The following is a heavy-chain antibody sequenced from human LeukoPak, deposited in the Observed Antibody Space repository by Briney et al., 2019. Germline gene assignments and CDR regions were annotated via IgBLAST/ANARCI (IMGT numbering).Heavy chain of an antibody. J-gene: IGHJ6*02. V-gene: IGHV3-23*01. D-gene: IGHD4-17*01. CDR1: GFTLRSYV. CDR3: AKGSTYGVSTTYYMDV. CDR2: ISGSGSST. Sequence: GGSLRLSCAASGFTLRSYVMSWVRQAPGKGLEWVSGISGSGSSTYYADSVKGRFTISRDNSKNTLYLQMNSLRAEDTAVYYCAKGSTYGVSTTYYMDVWGQGTTVTVSS.